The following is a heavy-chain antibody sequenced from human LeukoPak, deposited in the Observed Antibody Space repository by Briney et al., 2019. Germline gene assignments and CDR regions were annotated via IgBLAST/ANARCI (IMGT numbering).Heavy chain of an antibody. CDR1: GGSISSSSYY. D-gene: IGHD3-9*01. J-gene: IGHJ4*02. CDR3: ARLFPYYDILTGPVEDY. CDR2: IYYSGSI. Sequence: SETLSLTCTVSGGSISSSSYYWGWIRQPPGKGLEWIGSIYYSGSIYYNPSLKSRVTISVDTSKNQFSLKLSSVTAADTAVYYCARLFPYYDILTGPVEDYWGQGTLVTVSS. V-gene: IGHV4-39*01.